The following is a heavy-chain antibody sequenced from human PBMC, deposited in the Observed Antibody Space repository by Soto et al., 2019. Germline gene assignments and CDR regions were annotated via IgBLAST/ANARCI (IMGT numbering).Heavy chain of an antibody. V-gene: IGHV2-5*02. CDR1: GFSISTSGVN. CDR2: IYWDDEK. Sequence: QITLKESGPTLVNPTQHLTQTCTFSGFSISTSGVNVGWFRQPPGKALEWLALIYWDDEKRDSPSLQNSLTVTTATSKNQVVLTKANRDPVDPTTHYCSHRRHYSGSTSCHNNNNCFDAWGQGTMVTVSS. J-gene: IGHJ5*02. D-gene: IGHD5-12*01. CDR3: SHRRHYSGSTSCHNNNNCFDA.